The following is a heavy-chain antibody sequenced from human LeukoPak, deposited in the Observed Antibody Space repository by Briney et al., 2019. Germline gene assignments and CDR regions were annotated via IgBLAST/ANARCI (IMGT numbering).Heavy chain of an antibody. CDR3: ARHGVSGYYYVDY. CDR2: IYYSGGT. CDR1: LGSIRSYDYH. Sequence: SETLSLTCTVSLGSIRSYDYHWTLIRQPPGKGLEWIGSIYYSGGTYYNPSLESRVTISVDLSKNQFSMNDVTAADTAVYYCARHGVSGYYYVDYWGQGTLVTVSS. D-gene: IGHD6-25*01. J-gene: IGHJ4*02. V-gene: IGHV4-39*01.